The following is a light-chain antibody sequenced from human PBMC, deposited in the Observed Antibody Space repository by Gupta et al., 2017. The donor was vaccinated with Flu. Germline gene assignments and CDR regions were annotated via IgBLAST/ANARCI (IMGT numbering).Light chain of an antibody. CDR3: QVWDTNTV. CDR1: NIGNKN. CDR2: NDR. V-gene: IGLV3-9*01. Sequence: SYDVTQPLSVSVALGQTARLSCGGDNIGNKNVHWYYQKPGQAPGLVIYNDRFRPSGISERFSGSNSGNTAALTITRVQVGDEGDYYCQVWDTNTVFGGGTKLTVL. J-gene: IGLJ2*01.